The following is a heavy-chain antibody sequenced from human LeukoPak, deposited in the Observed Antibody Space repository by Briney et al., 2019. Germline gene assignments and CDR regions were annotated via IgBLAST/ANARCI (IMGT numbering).Heavy chain of an antibody. Sequence: SETLSLTCAVYGGSFSGYYWSWIRQPPGKGLEWIGEINHSGSTNYNPPLKSRVTISVDTSKNQFSLKLSSVTVADTAVYYCASRIVPSSDFGYWGQGTLVTVSS. CDR1: GGSFSGYY. D-gene: IGHD5-12*01. CDR2: INHSGST. V-gene: IGHV4-34*01. J-gene: IGHJ4*02. CDR3: ASRIVPSSDFGY.